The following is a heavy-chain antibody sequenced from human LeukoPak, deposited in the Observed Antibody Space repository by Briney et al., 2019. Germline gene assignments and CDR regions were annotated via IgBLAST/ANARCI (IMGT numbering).Heavy chain of an antibody. Sequence: GGSLRLSCAASGFIFSHYAMSWVRQAPGKGLEWVSVIYSGGSTYYADSVKGRFTISRDNSKNTLYLQMNSLRAEDTAVYYCARRGGTSGWGAFDIWGQGTMVTVSS. D-gene: IGHD2-2*01. CDR3: ARRGGTSGWGAFDI. J-gene: IGHJ3*02. V-gene: IGHV3-53*01. CDR1: GFIFSHYA. CDR2: IYSGGST.